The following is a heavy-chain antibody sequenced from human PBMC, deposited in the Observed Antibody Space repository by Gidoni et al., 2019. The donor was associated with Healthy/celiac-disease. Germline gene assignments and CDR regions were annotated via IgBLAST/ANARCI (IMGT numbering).Heavy chain of an antibody. CDR1: GFTFSGSA. D-gene: IGHD5-12*01. Sequence: EVQLVESGGGLVQPGGSLKLSCAAPGFTFSGSATHWVRQASGKGLGWVGSIRSKSNSYATAYAESVKGRFTISRDDSKNTAYLQMNSLKTEDTAVYYCTRHAYENPIYFDYWGQGTLVTVSS. V-gene: IGHV3-73*02. J-gene: IGHJ4*02. CDR3: TRHAYENPIYFDY. CDR2: IRSKSNSYAT.